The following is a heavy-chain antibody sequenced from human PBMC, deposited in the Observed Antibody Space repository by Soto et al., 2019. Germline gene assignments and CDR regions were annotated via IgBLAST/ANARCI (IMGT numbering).Heavy chain of an antibody. CDR2: IYYSGST. D-gene: IGHD2-21*02. V-gene: IGHV4-59*01. Sequence: QVQLQESGPGLVKPSETLSLTCTVSGGSISSYYWSWIRQPPGKGLEWIGYIYYSGSTNYNPSLKSRVTISVDTSKNQFSLKLSSVTAADTAVYYCARGGGGDDYYYYGMDVWGQGTTVTVSS. J-gene: IGHJ6*02. CDR3: ARGGGGDDYYYYGMDV. CDR1: GGSISSYY.